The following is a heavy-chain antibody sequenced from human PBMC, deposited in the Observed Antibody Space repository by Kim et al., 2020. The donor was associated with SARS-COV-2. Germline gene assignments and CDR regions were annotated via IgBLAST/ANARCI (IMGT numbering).Heavy chain of an antibody. J-gene: IGHJ3*01. V-gene: IGHV4-31*03. CDR2: IYYSGST. D-gene: IGHD2-2*01. CDR1: GGSISSGGYY. Sequence: SETMSLTCTVSGGSISSGGYYWSWIRQHPGKGLEWIGYIYYSGSTYYNPSLKSRVTISVDTSKNQFSLKLSSVTAADTAVYYCARAEDIVVVPAAPLVWGVWGQGTMVTVSS. CDR3: ARAEDIVVVPAAPLVWGV.